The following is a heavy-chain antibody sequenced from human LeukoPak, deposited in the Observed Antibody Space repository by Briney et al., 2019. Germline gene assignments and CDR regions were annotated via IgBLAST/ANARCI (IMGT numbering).Heavy chain of an antibody. D-gene: IGHD6-19*01. CDR1: GGSFSGYY. V-gene: IGHV4-34*01. J-gene: IGHJ5*02. CDR2: INHSGST. CDR3: ARGQWLGSYHWFAP. Sequence: SETLSLTCAVYGGSFSGYYWGWIRQPPGRGLEWIGEINHSGSTNYNPSLKSRVTISVDTSKNQFSLKLSSVTAADTAVYYCARGQWLGSYHWFAPWGQGTLVTVPS.